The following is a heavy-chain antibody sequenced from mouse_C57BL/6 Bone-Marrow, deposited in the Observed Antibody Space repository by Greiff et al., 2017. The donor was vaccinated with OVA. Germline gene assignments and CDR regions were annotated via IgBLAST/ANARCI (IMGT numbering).Heavy chain of an antibody. Sequence: EVQLQQSGTVLARPGASVKMSCKTSGYTFTSYWMHWVKQRPGQGLEWIGAIYPGNSDTSYNQKFKGKAKLTAFPSASTAYMELSSLTNEDSAVYYGTRSGNPLPAWFAYWGQGTLVTVSA. CDR3: TRSGNPLPAWFAY. V-gene: IGHV1-5*01. J-gene: IGHJ3*01. CDR2: IYPGNSDT. D-gene: IGHD2-10*01. CDR1: GYTFTSYW.